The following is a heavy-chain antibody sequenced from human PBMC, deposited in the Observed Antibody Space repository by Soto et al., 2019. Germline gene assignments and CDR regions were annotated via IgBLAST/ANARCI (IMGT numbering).Heavy chain of an antibody. CDR3: TREGLSAYYYYYGMDV. CDR1: GFTFGDYA. J-gene: IGHJ6*02. Sequence: PGGSLRLSCTASGFTFGDYAMSWVRQAPGKGLEWVGFIRSKAYGGTTEYAASVKGRFTISRDDSKSIAYLQMNSLKTEDTAVYYCTREGLSAYYYYYGMDVWGRGTTVTVSS. V-gene: IGHV3-49*04. CDR2: IRSKAYGGTT.